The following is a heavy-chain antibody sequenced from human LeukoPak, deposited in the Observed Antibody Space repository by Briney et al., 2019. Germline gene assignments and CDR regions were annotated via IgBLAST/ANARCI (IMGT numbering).Heavy chain of an antibody. D-gene: IGHD3-22*01. V-gene: IGHV4-34*01. CDR2: INHSGSP. J-gene: IGHJ3*01. CDR3: AREMEYYDSSGYYYRLGAFDL. Sequence: SETLSLTYAVYGGSFSGYYWSWIRPPPGKGLEWSGVINHSGSPNYNPSLKSRVTIPVDTPKNTFSLKLSSATAADTAVYYCAREMEYYDSSGYYYRLGAFDLWGQGTMVTVSS. CDR1: GGSFSGYY.